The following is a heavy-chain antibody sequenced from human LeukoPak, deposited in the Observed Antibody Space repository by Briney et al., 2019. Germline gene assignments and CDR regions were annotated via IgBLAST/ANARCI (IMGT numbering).Heavy chain of an antibody. J-gene: IGHJ6*02. CDR2: ISSNGGST. CDR1: GFSFSNYG. V-gene: IGHV3-64D*06. CDR3: VKSTRVTTAYYYYGMDV. D-gene: IGHD4-17*01. Sequence: GRSLRLSCAASGFSFSNYGMHWVRQAPGKGLEYVSAISSNGGSTFYADSVKGRFTISRDNSENTLYFQMNSLRAEDTAVYYCVKSTRVTTAYYYYGMDVWGQGTTVTVSS.